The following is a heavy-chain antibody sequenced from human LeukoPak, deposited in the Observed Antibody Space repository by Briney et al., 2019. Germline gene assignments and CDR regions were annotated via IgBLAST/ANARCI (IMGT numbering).Heavy chain of an antibody. J-gene: IGHJ4*02. CDR3: ARAPLTTATSDYFDL. Sequence: PSQTLSLTCTVSGGSISTNDYFWSWIRQSPEKGLEWIGYIHYSGITKSNPSLESRLTLSVDTSKNQLSLRLTSVTAADTAVYYCARAPLTTATSDYFDLWGLGPLVTVSS. CDR1: GGSISTNDYF. V-gene: IGHV4-30-4*01. CDR2: IHYSGIT. D-gene: IGHD4-17*01.